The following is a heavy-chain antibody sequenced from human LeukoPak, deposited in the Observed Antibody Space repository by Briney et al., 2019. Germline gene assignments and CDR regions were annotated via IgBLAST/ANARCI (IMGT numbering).Heavy chain of an antibody. CDR1: GFTFSSYA. J-gene: IGHJ4*02. V-gene: IGHV3-23*01. CDR3: ANLSPSQAGNYYNGDY. D-gene: IGHD3-10*01. Sequence: GASLRLSCAASGFTFSSYAMSWVRQAPGKGLEWVSAISGSGGNTYYADSVKGRFTISRDNSKNTLCLQMNSLIAEDTGVYYCANLSPSQAGNYYNGDYWGQGTLVTVSS. CDR2: ISGSGGNT.